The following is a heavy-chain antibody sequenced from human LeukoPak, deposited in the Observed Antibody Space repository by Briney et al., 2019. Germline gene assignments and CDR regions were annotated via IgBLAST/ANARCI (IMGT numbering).Heavy chain of an antibody. J-gene: IGHJ6*04. V-gene: IGHV1-3*01. D-gene: IGHD2-2*02. CDR3: AGPTGYCSSTSCHTPAYYYYGMDV. Sequence: ASVKVSCKASGYTFTSYAMHWVRQAPGQRLEWMGWINAGNGNTKYSQKFQGRVTITRDTSASTAYMELSCLRSEDTAVYYCAGPTGYCSSTSCHTPAYYYYGMDVWGKGTTVTVSS. CDR2: INAGNGNT. CDR1: GYTFTSYA.